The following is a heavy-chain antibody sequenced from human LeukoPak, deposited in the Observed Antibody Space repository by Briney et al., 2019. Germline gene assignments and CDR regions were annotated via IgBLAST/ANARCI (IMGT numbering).Heavy chain of an antibody. D-gene: IGHD6-19*01. CDR2: ISYRGST. J-gene: IGHJ5*02. CDR3: ARHPGIAVAEGWFDP. CDR1: GDSISSSY. V-gene: IGHV4-59*08. Sequence: PSETLSLTCTVSGDSISSSYWSWIRQPPGKGLEWIGYISYRGSTNYNPSLKSRVTISVDTSKNQFSLKLSSVTAADTAVYYCARHPGIAVAEGWFDPWGQGTLVTVSS.